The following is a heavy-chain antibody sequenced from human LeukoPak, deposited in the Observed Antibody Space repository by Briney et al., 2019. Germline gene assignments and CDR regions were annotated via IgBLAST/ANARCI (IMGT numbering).Heavy chain of an antibody. Sequence: ASVTVSCKASGGTFSIYAISWVRQAPGQGLEWMGRIIPILGIANYAQKFQGRVTITADKSTSTAHMELSSLRSEDTAVYYCARDAEYSSSSWVYWGRGTLVTVSS. CDR2: IIPILGIA. CDR3: ARDAEYSSSSWVY. J-gene: IGHJ4*02. V-gene: IGHV1-69*04. D-gene: IGHD6-6*01. CDR1: GGTFSIYA.